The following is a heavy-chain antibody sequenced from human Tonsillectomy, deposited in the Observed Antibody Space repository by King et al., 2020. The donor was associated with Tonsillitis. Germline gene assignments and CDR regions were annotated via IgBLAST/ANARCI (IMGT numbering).Heavy chain of an antibody. CDR3: TRVVFWSGSYSGGMDV. CDR1: GFTFGDCT. Sequence: VQLVESGGGLVKPGRSLRLSCTASGFTFGDCTMSWFRQAPGKGLEWVGFIRSKAYGGTTEYAASVKGRFTISRDDSKSIAYLQMNSLKTEDTAVFYCTRVVFWSGSYSGGMDVWGQGTTVTVSS. V-gene: IGHV3-49*05. J-gene: IGHJ6*02. D-gene: IGHD3-3*01. CDR2: IRSKAYGGTT.